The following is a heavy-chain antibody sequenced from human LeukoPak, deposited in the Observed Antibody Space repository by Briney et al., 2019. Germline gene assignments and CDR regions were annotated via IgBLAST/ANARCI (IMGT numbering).Heavy chain of an antibody. CDR2: ISGSGGST. CDR3: AKGRAWGSGYLTP. Sequence: PGASLRLSCAASGFTFSSYSMSWVRQAPGKGLEWVSTISGSGGSTYYADSVKGRFTISRDNSKNSLYLQMNSLRAEDTAVYYCAKGRAWGSGYLTPWGQGTLVTVSS. D-gene: IGHD3-22*01. J-gene: IGHJ4*02. V-gene: IGHV3-23*01. CDR1: GFTFSSYS.